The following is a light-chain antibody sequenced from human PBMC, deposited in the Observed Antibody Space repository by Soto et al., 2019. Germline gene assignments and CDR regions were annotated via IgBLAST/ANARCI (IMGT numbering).Light chain of an antibody. V-gene: IGKV3-15*01. CDR3: QQYNNWPPT. J-gene: IGKJ1*01. CDR2: GAS. CDR1: QAVSSK. Sequence: EIVMTQSPASLSVSPGERSTLSCMASQAVSSKLAWYQQKPGQAPRLLIYGASTRATGIPARFSGSGSGTESTLTISSLQSEDFAVYSCQQYNNWPPTFGQGTKV.